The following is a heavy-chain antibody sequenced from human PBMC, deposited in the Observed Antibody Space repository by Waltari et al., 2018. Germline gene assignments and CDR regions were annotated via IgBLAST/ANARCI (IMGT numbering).Heavy chain of an antibody. Sequence: QVQLQQWGAGLLKPSETLSLTCAVYGGSFSGYYWSWLRQPPGKGLEWIGEINHSGSTNYNPSLKSRVTISVDTSKNQFSLKLSSVTAADTAVYYCARGQSPGVATTEGAFDIWGQGTMVTVSS. D-gene: IGHD5-12*01. CDR3: ARGQSPGVATTEGAFDI. J-gene: IGHJ3*02. V-gene: IGHV4-34*01. CDR1: GGSFSGYY. CDR2: INHSGST.